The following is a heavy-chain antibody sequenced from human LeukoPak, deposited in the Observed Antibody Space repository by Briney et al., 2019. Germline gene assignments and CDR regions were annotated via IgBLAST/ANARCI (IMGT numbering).Heavy chain of an antibody. CDR3: AREGRIAAAGVYYYYGMDV. V-gene: IGHV1-69*13. D-gene: IGHD6-13*01. Sequence: ASVKVSCKASGGTFSSYAISWVRQAPGQGLEWMGGIIPIFGTANYAQKFQGRVTITADESTSTAYMELGSLRSEDTAVYYCAREGRIAAAGVYYYYGMDVWGQGTTVTVSS. CDR1: GGTFSSYA. CDR2: IIPIFGTA. J-gene: IGHJ6*02.